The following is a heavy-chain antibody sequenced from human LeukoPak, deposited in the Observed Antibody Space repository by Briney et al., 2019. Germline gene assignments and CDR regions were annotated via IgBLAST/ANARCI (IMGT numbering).Heavy chain of an antibody. D-gene: IGHD5-24*01. CDR3: AKGDDIGKHPTRAYYFDT. CDR2: TGLNSVNT. J-gene: IGHJ4*02. V-gene: IGHV3-23*01. Sequence: GGSLRLSRAASGFTFSRHAMSWVRQAPGKGLEWVSTTGLNSVNTLCAESVQGRFSISRDNSKNTLDLQMDNLRVDDTAVYYCAKGDDIGKHPTRAYYFDTWGQGTLVTVSS. CDR1: GFTFSRHA.